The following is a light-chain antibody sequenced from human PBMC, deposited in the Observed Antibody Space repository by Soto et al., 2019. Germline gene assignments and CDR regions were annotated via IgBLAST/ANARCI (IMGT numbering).Light chain of an antibody. V-gene: IGLV1-51*01. Sequence: QSVMTQHPSVSAAPGKKVTISCSGSSSNIGGNSVSWYQQLPGTAPKLLIYDDNKRPSGIPDRFSGSKSGTSATLGITGFQTGDEADYYCGSWDSSLSAYVFGTGTKV. CDR3: GSWDSSLSAYV. J-gene: IGLJ1*01. CDR2: DDN. CDR1: SSNIGGNS.